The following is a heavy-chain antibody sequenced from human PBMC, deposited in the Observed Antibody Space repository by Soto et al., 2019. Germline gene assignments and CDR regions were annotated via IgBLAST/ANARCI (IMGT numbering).Heavy chain of an antibody. CDR1: GGSISSSSYY. CDR3: ARLGGGEADATNENWFDP. Sequence: PSETLSLTCTVSGGSISSSSYYWGWIRQPPGKGLEWIGSIYYSGSTYYNPSLKSRVTISVDTSKNQFSLKLSSVTAADTAVYYCARLGGGEADATNENWFDPWGQGTLVTVSS. J-gene: IGHJ5*02. V-gene: IGHV4-39*01. CDR2: IYYSGST. D-gene: IGHD5-12*01.